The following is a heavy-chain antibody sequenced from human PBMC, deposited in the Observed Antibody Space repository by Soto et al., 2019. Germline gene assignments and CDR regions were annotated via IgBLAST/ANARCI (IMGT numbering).Heavy chain of an antibody. V-gene: IGHV5-51*01. CDR3: ARPRWENYDDAFDI. D-gene: IGHD3-22*01. CDR1: GYSFTGYW. J-gene: IGHJ3*02. CDR2: IYPGDSDT. Sequence: PGEALKISCKGSGYSFTGYWIGWVRQMPGEGLEWMGIIYPGDSDTRYSPSVQGQVTSSADKSISTAYLQWSSLKASDTAMYYCARPRWENYDDAFDIWGQGTMVTVSS.